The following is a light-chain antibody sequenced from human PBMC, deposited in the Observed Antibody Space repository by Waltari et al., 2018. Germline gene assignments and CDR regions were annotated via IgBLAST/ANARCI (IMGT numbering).Light chain of an antibody. V-gene: IGKV1-13*02. Sequence: IQLTQSPSFVSASVGDRVTISCRASQGISGALAWYQQKPGKAPNLLIYVASSLQSAVSSRFSASGSATDFTLTISSLLPEDFATYYCQQVHSFPLTFGGGTKVEIK. CDR2: VAS. J-gene: IGKJ4*01. CDR3: QQVHSFPLT. CDR1: QGISGA.